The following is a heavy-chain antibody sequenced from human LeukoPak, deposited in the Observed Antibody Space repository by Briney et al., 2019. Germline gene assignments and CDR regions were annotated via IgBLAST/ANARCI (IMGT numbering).Heavy chain of an antibody. Sequence: PSETLSLTCAVYGGSFSGHFWTWIRQPPGKGLEWIGEINHSETTNYNPSLKSRVTISMDTSKSQFSLKLTSVTAADTAVYYCARGRGAIAVAGRLDYWGQGTLVTVSS. CDR2: INHSETT. CDR3: ARGRGAIAVAGRLDY. V-gene: IGHV4-34*01. D-gene: IGHD6-19*01. CDR1: GGSFSGHF. J-gene: IGHJ4*02.